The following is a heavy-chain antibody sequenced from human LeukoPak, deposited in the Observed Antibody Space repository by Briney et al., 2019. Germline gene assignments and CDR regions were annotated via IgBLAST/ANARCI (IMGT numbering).Heavy chain of an antibody. CDR2: INHSGST. Sequence: SETLSLTCSVSGDSIIGYYWGWIRQPPGKGLEWIGEINHSGSTNYNPSLKSRVTISLDTSKSQFSLKVRYVTAADTAVYYCARGLNDSWTGENYWGQGTLVTVSS. V-gene: IGHV4-34*01. J-gene: IGHJ4*02. CDR1: GDSIIGYY. D-gene: IGHD3-3*01. CDR3: ARGLNDSWTGENY.